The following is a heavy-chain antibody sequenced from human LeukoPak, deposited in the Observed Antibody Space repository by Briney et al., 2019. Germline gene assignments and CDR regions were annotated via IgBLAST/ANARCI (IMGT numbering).Heavy chain of an antibody. V-gene: IGHV3-30*02. D-gene: IGHD2-8*02. J-gene: IGHJ4*02. CDR3: ARRLQYGWPGFYFDF. CDR2: IRYDGSNK. Sequence: GGSLRLSCAASGFTFSSYGMHWVRQAPGKGLEWVAFIRYDGSNKYYADSVKGRFTISRDNSKNTLYLQMNSLRAEDTAVYYCARRLQYGWPGFYFDFWGQGTLVTVSS. CDR1: GFTFSSYG.